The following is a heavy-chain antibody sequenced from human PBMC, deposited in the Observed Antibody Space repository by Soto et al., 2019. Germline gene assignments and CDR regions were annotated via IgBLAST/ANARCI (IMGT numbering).Heavy chain of an antibody. CDR2: IYPGDSDT. Sequence: GESLKISCKGSGYSFTSYWIGWVRQMPGKGLEWMGIIYPGDSDTRYSPSFQGQVTISANKCISTAYLQWSSQKDTDSTMWRGASHGASGIAPPGGGMDVWGQGTTVTVSS. V-gene: IGHV5-51*01. J-gene: IGHJ6*02. CDR3: ASHGASGIAPPGGGMDV. D-gene: IGHD6-13*01. CDR1: GYSFTSYW.